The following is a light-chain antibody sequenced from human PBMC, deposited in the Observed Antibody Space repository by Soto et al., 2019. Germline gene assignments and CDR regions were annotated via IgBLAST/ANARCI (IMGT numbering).Light chain of an antibody. Sequence: MVLTQSPATLSVSPQEGATPSFMSSPSVRSKLAWYQQKPGQAPRLLIYGASTRATGIPARFSGSGSGTEFTLIISSLQAEDVAVYYCQQYYSTPRTFGVGIKVDIK. CDR3: QQYYSTPRT. CDR2: GAS. J-gene: IGKJ4*01. CDR1: PSVRSK. V-gene: IGKV3-15*01.